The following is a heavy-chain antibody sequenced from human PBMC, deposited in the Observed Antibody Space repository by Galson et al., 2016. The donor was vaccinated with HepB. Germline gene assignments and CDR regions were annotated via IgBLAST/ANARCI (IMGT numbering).Heavy chain of an antibody. CDR2: IYYSGST. J-gene: IGHJ4*02. CDR3: ARHPYCSGDTCYFPDY. D-gene: IGHD2-15*01. V-gene: IGHV4-39*01. CDR1: GGSIGSSSYY. Sequence: SETLSLTCTVSGGSIGSSSYYWGWIRQPPGKGLEWIGTIYYSGSTYYNPSLKSRVTISVDTSKNQFSLNLSSVTAADTAVYYCARHPYCSGDTCYFPDYWGRGTLVTVSS.